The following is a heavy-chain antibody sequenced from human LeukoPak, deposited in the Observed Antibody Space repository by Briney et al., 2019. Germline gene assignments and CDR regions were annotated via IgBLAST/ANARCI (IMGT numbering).Heavy chain of an antibody. CDR2: IRYDGSSK. CDR3: AKEGYSGSYSGDAFDI. CDR1: GFTFSSYG. D-gene: IGHD1-26*01. Sequence: QPGGSLRLSCAASGFTFSSYGMHWVRQAPGKGLEWVAFIRYDGSSKYYADPVKGRFTISRDNSKNTLYLQMNSLRAEDTAVYYCAKEGYSGSYSGDAFDIWGQGTMVTVSS. J-gene: IGHJ3*02. V-gene: IGHV3-30*02.